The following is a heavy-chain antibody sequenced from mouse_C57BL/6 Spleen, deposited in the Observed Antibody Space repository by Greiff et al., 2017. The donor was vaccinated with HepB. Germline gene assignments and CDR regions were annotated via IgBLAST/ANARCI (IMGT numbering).Heavy chain of an antibody. J-gene: IGHJ3*01. D-gene: IGHD1-1*01. CDR1: GYTFTSYW. V-gene: IGHV1-55*01. CDR2: IYPGSGST. Sequence: QVQLQQPGAELVKPGASVKMSCKASGYTFTSYWITWVKQRPGQGLEWIGDIYPGSGSTNYNEKFKSKATLTVDTSSSTAYMQLSSLTSEDSAVYYCAKGGPITSPGFAYWGQGTLVTVSA. CDR3: AKGGPITSPGFAY.